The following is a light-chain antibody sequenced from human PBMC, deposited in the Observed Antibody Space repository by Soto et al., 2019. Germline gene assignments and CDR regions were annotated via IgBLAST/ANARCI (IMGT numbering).Light chain of an antibody. Sequence: EIVMTQSPATLSVSPGERATLSCRASQSVSTNLAWYQQKPGQAPRLLICGASIRATGIPARFSGSGSGTEFTLTISSLQSEDFALYYCQQYDNWPPWTFGQGTKVDIK. CDR1: QSVSTN. CDR3: QQYDNWPPWT. J-gene: IGKJ1*01. CDR2: GAS. V-gene: IGKV3-15*01.